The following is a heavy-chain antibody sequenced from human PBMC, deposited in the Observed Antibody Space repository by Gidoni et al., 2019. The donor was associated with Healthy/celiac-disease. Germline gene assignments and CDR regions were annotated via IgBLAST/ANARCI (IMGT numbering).Heavy chain of an antibody. J-gene: IGHJ6*03. V-gene: IGHV5-51*03. CDR2: IYPGDSDT. D-gene: IGHD6-6*01. CDR3: ARLGMGIAARKGNYYYYYMDV. CDR1: GYSVTSYW. Sequence: EVQLVQSGAEVKKPGESLTISCMGSGYSVTSYWIGWVRQMPGKGLEWMGIIYPGDSDTRYSPSFQCQVTISADKSISTAYLQWSSLKASDTAMYYCARLGMGIAARKGNYYYYYMDVWGKGTTVTVSS.